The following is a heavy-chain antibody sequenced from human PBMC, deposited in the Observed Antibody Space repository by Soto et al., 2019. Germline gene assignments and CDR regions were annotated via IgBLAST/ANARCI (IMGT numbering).Heavy chain of an antibody. J-gene: IGHJ5*02. V-gene: IGHV5-51*01. Sequence: GESLKISCKGSGYTFANYWIGWVRQRPGKGLDWVGIIYPAESETRYSPAFQGQVTISADTSIGTAYLEWSSLKASDTAVYYCARXRYCKSVSCITRNWFDPWGQGTLVTVSS. CDR2: IYPAESET. CDR3: ARXRYCKSVSCITRNWFDP. D-gene: IGHD2-2*01. CDR1: GYTFANYW.